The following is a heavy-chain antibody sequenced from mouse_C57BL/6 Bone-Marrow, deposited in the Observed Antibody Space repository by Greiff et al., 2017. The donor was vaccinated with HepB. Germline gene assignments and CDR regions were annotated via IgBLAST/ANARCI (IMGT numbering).Heavy chain of an antibody. CDR1: GYTFTDYY. V-gene: IGHV1-77*01. J-gene: IGHJ1*03. Sequence: VQLQQSGAELVKPGASVKISCKASGYTFTDYYINWVKQRPGQGLEWIGKIGPGSGSTYYNEKFKGTATLTADKSSSTAYMQLSSLTSEDSAVYFCARHLYYYGSSYWYFDVWGTGTTVTVSS. CDR3: ARHLYYYGSSYWYFDV. D-gene: IGHD1-1*01. CDR2: IGPGSGST.